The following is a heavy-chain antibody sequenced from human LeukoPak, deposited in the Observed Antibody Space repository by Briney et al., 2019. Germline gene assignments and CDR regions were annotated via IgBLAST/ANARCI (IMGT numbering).Heavy chain of an antibody. J-gene: IGHJ5*02. D-gene: IGHD2/OR15-2a*01. CDR1: GYTFTGYY. CDR2: INPNSGGT. V-gene: IGHV1-2*02. Sequence: ASVKVSCKASGYTFTGYYMHWVRQAPGQGLEWMGWINPNSGGTNYAQKFQGRVTMTRDTSISTAYMELSRLRSGDTAVYYCARGEYSASWFDPWGQGTLVTVSS. CDR3: ARGEYSASWFDP.